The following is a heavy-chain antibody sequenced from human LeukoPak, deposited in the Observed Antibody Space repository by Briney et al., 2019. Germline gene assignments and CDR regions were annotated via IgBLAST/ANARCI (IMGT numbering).Heavy chain of an antibody. D-gene: IGHD6-13*01. CDR1: GFTFSSYA. CDR2: ISGSGGST. Sequence: GGSLRLSCAASGFTFSSYAMSWVRQAPGKGLEGVSAISGSGGSTYYADSVKGRFTISRDNSKNTLYLQMNSLRAEDTAVYYCAKPDQIAAAGHSGAFDIWGQGTMVTVSS. CDR3: AKPDQIAAAGHSGAFDI. J-gene: IGHJ3*02. V-gene: IGHV3-23*01.